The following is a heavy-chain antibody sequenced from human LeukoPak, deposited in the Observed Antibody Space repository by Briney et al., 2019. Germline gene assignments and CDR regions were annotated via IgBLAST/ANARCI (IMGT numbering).Heavy chain of an antibody. CDR2: LSYDGGNE. Sequence: PGGSLRLSCAASGFTFSSYGMHWVRQAPGKGLEWLAALSYDGGNEYFADFVKGRFTISRDNSKNTLYLQVNSLRPEDTAVYYCAKDSSGWYGVFDYWGQGTLVTVSS. CDR3: AKDSSGWYGVFDY. J-gene: IGHJ4*02. CDR1: GFTFSSYG. V-gene: IGHV3-30*18. D-gene: IGHD6-19*01.